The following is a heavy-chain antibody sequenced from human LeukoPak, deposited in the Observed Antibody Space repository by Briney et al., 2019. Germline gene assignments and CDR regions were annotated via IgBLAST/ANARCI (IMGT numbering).Heavy chain of an antibody. D-gene: IGHD4-17*01. V-gene: IGHV3-23*01. CDR3: AKTPKPPVSNALG. J-gene: IGHJ4*02. Sequence: GGSLRLSCAASGFTFSSYAMSWDRQAPGKGLEWVSAISGSGGSTYYADSVKGRFTISRDNSKNTLYLQMNSLRAEDTAVYYCAKTPKPPVSNALGWGQGTLVTVSS. CDR1: GFTFSSYA. CDR2: ISGSGGST.